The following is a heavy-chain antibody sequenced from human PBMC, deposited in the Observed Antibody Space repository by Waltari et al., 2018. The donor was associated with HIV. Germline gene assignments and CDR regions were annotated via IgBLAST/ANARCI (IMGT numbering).Heavy chain of an antibody. J-gene: IGHJ5*02. Sequence: QVQLQESGPGLVKPSETLSLTCTVSGGSISSYYWSWIRQPPGKGLEWIGYIYYSGSTNYNPSLKSRVTISVDTSKNQFSLKLSSVTAADTAVYYCAAAGSWLPWFDPWGQGTLVT. CDR1: GGSISSYY. D-gene: IGHD1-26*01. V-gene: IGHV4-59*01. CDR2: IYYSGST. CDR3: AAAGSWLPWFDP.